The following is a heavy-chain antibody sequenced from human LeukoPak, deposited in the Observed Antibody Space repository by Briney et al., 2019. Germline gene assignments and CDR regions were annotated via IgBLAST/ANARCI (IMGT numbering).Heavy chain of an antibody. J-gene: IGHJ3*02. CDR3: ARGKGRYYDSSGYVNAFDI. CDR2: INPNSGGT. CDR1: GYTFTGYY. Sequence: ASVKVSCKASGYTFTGYYMHWVRQAPGQGLEWVGWINPNSGGTNYAQKFQGRVTMTRDTSISTAYMELSRLRSDDTAVYYCARGKGRYYDSSGYVNAFDIWGQGTMVTVSS. V-gene: IGHV1-2*02. D-gene: IGHD3-22*01.